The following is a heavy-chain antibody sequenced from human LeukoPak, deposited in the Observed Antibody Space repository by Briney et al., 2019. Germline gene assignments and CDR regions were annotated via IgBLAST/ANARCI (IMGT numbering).Heavy chain of an antibody. CDR1: GFTFSSYA. D-gene: IGHD3-3*01. CDR3: AGIRTYYDFWSGYYGY. CDR2: IRGSGGST. Sequence: PGVSLRLSCAASGFTFSSYAMSWVRQAPGKGLEWVAAIRGSGGSTYYADYVKGRFTISRDNSKNTLYLQLDSLSAEDTAVYYCAGIRTYYDFWSGYYGYWGQGTLVAVSS. V-gene: IGHV3-23*01. J-gene: IGHJ4*02.